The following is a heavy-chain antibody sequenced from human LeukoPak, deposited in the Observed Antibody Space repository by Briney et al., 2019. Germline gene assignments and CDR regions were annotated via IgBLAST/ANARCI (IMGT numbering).Heavy chain of an antibody. Sequence: SETLSLTCAVYGASFSGYYWSWIRQPPGKGLEWIGYIYHSGSTYYNPSLKSRVTISVDRSKNQFSLKLSSVTAADTAVYYCARAYGDYFDYWGQGTLVTVSS. CDR2: IYHSGST. J-gene: IGHJ4*02. V-gene: IGHV4-34*01. D-gene: IGHD4-17*01. CDR3: ARAYGDYFDY. CDR1: GASFSGYY.